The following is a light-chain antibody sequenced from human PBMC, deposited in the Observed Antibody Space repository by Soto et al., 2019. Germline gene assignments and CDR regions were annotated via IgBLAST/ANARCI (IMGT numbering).Light chain of an antibody. J-gene: IGKJ2*01. CDR1: QSVSSN. V-gene: IGKV3-15*01. Sequence: EIVMTQSPATLSVSPGERATLSCRASQSVSSNLAWYQQKPGQAPRLLINGASTRATDIPARFSGSGSGTEFTLTISSLQSEDFAVYYCQQYNNWPPYTFGQGTKLEIK. CDR2: GAS. CDR3: QQYNNWPPYT.